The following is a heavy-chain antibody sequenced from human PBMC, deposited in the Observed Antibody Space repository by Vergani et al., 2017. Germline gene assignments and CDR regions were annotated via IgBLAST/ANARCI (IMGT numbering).Heavy chain of an antibody. Sequence: QVQLVQSGAEVKKPGSSVKVSCKASGGTFSSYTISWVRQAPGQGLEWMGRIIPILGIANYAQKFQGRVTITADKSTSTAYMELSSLRSEDTAVYYCARTAKSRIVGATNIWGQGTMVTVSS. V-gene: IGHV1-69*02. CDR1: GGTFSSYT. D-gene: IGHD1-26*01. CDR2: IIPILGIA. CDR3: ARTAKSRIVGATNI. J-gene: IGHJ3*02.